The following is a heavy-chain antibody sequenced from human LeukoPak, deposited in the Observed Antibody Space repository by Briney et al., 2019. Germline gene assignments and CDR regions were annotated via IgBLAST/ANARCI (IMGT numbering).Heavy chain of an antibody. J-gene: IGHJ5*02. Sequence: PGGSLRLSCVVSGLTFSRSWMDWVRQAPGKGLEWVSSISSSSSYIYYADSVKGRFTISRDNAKNSLYLQMNSLRAEDTAVYYCARDREDYGGNSGYIFRGWFDPWGQGTLVTVSS. D-gene: IGHD4-23*01. CDR3: ARDREDYGGNSGYIFRGWFDP. CDR1: GLTFSRSW. CDR2: ISSSSSYI. V-gene: IGHV3-21*01.